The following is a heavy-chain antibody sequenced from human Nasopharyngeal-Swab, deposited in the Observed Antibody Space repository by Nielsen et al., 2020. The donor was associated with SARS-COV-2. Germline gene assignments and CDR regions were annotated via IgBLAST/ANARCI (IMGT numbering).Heavy chain of an antibody. J-gene: IGHJ4*02. V-gene: IGHV4-31*03. D-gene: IGHD3-3*01. CDR3: ARAGRITIFGVVNHFDY. Sequence: SETLSLTCTVSGGSISSGGYYWSWIRQHPGTGLEWIGYIYYSGSTYYNPSLKSRVTISVDTSKNQFSLKLSSVTAADTAVYYCARAGRITIFGVVNHFDYWGQGTLVTVSS. CDR2: IYYSGST. CDR1: GGSISSGGYY.